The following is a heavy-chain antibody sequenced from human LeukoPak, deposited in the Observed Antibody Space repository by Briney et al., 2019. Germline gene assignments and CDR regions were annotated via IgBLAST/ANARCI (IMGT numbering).Heavy chain of an antibody. CDR2: INPNSGGT. Sequence: ASVKVSCKASGYTFTGYYMHWVRQAPGQGLEWMGWINPNSGGTNYAQKFQGRVTMTRDTSISTAYMELSRLRSDDTAVYYCARDLQGEPRITIFGVVFSVGAFDIWGQGTMVTVSS. CDR1: GYTFTGYY. D-gene: IGHD3-3*01. CDR3: ARDLQGEPRITIFGVVFSVGAFDI. V-gene: IGHV1-2*02. J-gene: IGHJ3*02.